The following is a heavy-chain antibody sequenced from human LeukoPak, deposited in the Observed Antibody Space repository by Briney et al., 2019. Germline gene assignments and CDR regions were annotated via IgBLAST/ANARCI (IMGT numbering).Heavy chain of an antibody. CDR2: ISTSSIYI. D-gene: IGHD1-26*01. J-gene: IGHJ3*02. Sequence: GESLRLSCAASGFTFSNYNMNWVRQAPGKGLEWVSSISTSSIYIYYADSVKGRFTISRDNARNSLYLQMNSLRAEDTAVYYCARCWGSGSYLFDALDIWGQGTMVTVSS. CDR1: GFTFSNYN. CDR3: ARCWGSGSYLFDALDI. V-gene: IGHV3-21*01.